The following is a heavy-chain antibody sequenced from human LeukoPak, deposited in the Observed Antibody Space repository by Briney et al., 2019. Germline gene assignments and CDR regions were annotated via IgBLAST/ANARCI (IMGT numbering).Heavy chain of an antibody. V-gene: IGHV3-23*01. J-gene: IGHJ4*02. CDR2: ISDNGDTT. D-gene: IGHD2-8*01. Sequence: GGSLRLSCAASGFSFRSYVMSWVRQAPGKGLEWVSAISDNGDTTYYADSVEGRFTISRDNSKNTVFLQMNSLRAEDTAVYYCARRDRSMRFFDYWGQGTLVTVSS. CDR3: ARRDRSMRFFDY. CDR1: GFSFRSYV.